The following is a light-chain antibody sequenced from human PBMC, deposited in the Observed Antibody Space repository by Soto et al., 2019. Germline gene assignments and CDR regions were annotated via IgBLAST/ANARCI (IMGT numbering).Light chain of an antibody. J-gene: IGKJ2*01. CDR2: DAS. Sequence: EIVLTQSPATLSLSPGERATLSCRASQSVSSYLAWYQQKPGQAPRLLIYDASNRATGILARFSGSGSGTDFTLTISSLEPEDFAVYYCQQRGNWPPYTFGQGTKLEIK. V-gene: IGKV3-11*01. CDR3: QQRGNWPPYT. CDR1: QSVSSY.